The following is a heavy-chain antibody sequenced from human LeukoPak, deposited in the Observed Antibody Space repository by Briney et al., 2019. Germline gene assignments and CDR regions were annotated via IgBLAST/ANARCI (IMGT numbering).Heavy chain of an antibody. D-gene: IGHD3-16*01. CDR1: GGSISNYY. V-gene: IGHV4-59*12. CDR2: IYYTGST. Sequence: AETLSLTCSVSGGSISNYYWSWIRQPPGKGLEWIGYIYYTGSTTYNPSLKSRVTISVDTSKNQFSLKLTSVTAADTAVYYCASHVAGGETAWGRGTLVTVFS. J-gene: IGHJ5*02. CDR3: ASHVAGGETA.